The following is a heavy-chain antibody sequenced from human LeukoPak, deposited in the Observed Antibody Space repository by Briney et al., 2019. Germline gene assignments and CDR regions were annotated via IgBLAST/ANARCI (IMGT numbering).Heavy chain of an antibody. D-gene: IGHD2-2*02. J-gene: IGHJ4*02. V-gene: IGHV3-30*02. CDR1: GFTFSSYG. CDR3: AKDQSIVVVPAAILDY. CDR2: IRYDGGNK. Sequence: GGSLRLSCAASGFTFSSYGMHWVRQAPGKGLEWVAFIRYDGGNKYYADSVKGRFTISRDNSKNTLYLQMNSLRAEDTAVYYCAKDQSIVVVPAAILDYWGQGTLVTVSS.